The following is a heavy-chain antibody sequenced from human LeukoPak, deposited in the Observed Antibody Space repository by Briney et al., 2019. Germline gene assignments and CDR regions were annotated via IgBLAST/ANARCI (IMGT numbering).Heavy chain of an antibody. V-gene: IGHV3-7*01. J-gene: IGHJ4*02. D-gene: IGHD3-10*01. CDR1: GFTFSSYW. Sequence: GGSLRLSCAASGFTFSSYWMSWVRQAPGKGLEWVANIKQDGSEKYYVDSVKGRFTISRDNAKNSLYLQMNSLRAEDTAVYYCAREPTQPLRFGEFHPFDNWGQGTLVTVSS. CDR3: AREPTQPLRFGEFHPFDN. CDR2: IKQDGSEK.